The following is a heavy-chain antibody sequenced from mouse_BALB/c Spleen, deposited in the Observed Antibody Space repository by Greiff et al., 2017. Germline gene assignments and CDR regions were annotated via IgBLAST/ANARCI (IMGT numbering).Heavy chain of an antibody. J-gene: IGHJ4*01. D-gene: IGHD1-1*01. CDR2: IYPGSGNT. Sequence: VQLQQSGAELVRPGTSVKISCKASGYAFTNYWLGWVKQRPGHGLEWIGDIYPGSGNTYYNEKFKGKATLTADKSSSTAYMQLSSLTSEDSAVYFCARWGYGSSYVDYWGQGTSVTVSS. CDR3: ARWGYGSSYVDY. V-gene: IGHV1-63*01. CDR1: GYAFTNYW.